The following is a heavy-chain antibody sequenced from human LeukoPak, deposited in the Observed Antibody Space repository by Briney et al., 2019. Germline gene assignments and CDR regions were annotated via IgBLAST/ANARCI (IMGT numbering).Heavy chain of an antibody. CDR3: ARKARHHYVWGSHRPSPDY. V-gene: IGHV4-34*01. Sequence: KPSETLSLTCAVYGGSFSGYYWSWIRQPPGKGLEWIGEITHSGSTNYNPSLKSRVTISVDTSKNQFSLKLSSVTAADTAVYYCARKARHHYVWGSHRPSPDYWGQGTLVTVSS. J-gene: IGHJ4*02. CDR2: ITHSGST. D-gene: IGHD3-16*02. CDR1: GGSFSGYY.